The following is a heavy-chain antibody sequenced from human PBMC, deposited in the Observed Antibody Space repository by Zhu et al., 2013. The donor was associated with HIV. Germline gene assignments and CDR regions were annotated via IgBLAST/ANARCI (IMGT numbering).Heavy chain of an antibody. CDR1: GGTFTAYA. CDR2: FIPVLRSA. Sequence: VQLVQSGAEVKKPGSPVKVSCSSSGGTFTAYAFSWVRQAPGQGLEWMGGFIPVLRSANYAQKFQGRLTITADQSTSTAYMEPSGLRSEDTAVYYCARGGFNWNGDDYYYYHMDVWGKGTTGHR. CDR3: ARGGFNWNGDDYYYYHMDV. V-gene: IGHV1-69*01. D-gene: IGHD1-20*01. J-gene: IGHJ6*03.